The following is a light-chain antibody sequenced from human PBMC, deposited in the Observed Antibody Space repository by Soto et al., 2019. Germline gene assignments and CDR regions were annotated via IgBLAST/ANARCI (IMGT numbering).Light chain of an antibody. V-gene: IGLV2-11*01. CDR2: DVS. Sequence: QSALTQPRSVSGSPGQSVTISCTGTSSDVGAYNYVSWYQQHPAKAPNLMIYDVSKRPSGVPDRFSGSKSGNTASLTISGLQPEDEGDYYCCSYTNSAYVFGTGTKVTVL. CDR3: CSYTNSAYV. CDR1: SSDVGAYNY. J-gene: IGLJ1*01.